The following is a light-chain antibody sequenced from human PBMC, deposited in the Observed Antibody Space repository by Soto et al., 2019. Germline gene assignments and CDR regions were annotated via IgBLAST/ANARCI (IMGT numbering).Light chain of an antibody. CDR3: QQYSFLPRT. J-gene: IGKJ1*01. Sequence: EIELTQSPVTLSLSPGEGATLSCRASQSVNTFLAWYQQKPGQTPRLLIYGASSRATGIPDRFGGSGSGTDFTLTISRLEPEDFAVYYCQQYSFLPRTFGQGTKVDIK. CDR1: QSVNTF. CDR2: GAS. V-gene: IGKV3-20*01.